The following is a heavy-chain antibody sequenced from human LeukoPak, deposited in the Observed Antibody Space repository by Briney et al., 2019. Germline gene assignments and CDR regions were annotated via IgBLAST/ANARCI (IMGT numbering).Heavy chain of an antibody. J-gene: IGHJ4*02. CDR1: GGTFSSYA. Sequence: ASVKVSCKASGGTFSSYAISWVRQAPGQGLEWMGGIIPIFGTANYAQKFQGRVTITADKSTSTAYMELSSLRSEDTAVYYCARDSDQYSYGLYWGQGTLVTVSS. V-gene: IGHV1-69*06. CDR3: ARDSDQYSYGLY. D-gene: IGHD5-18*01. CDR2: IIPIFGTA.